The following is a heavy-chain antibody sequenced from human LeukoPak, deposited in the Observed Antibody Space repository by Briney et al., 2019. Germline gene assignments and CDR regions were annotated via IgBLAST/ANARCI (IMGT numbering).Heavy chain of an antibody. V-gene: IGHV1-2*06. Sequence: ASVKVSCKASGYTFTGYYMQWVRQAPGQGLEWMGRINPNSGNTNYAQKLQGRVTMTTDTSTSTAYMELRSLRSDDTAVYYCARASLAVAGRGLFDYWGQGTLVTVSS. J-gene: IGHJ4*02. CDR3: ARASLAVAGRGLFDY. D-gene: IGHD6-19*01. CDR1: GYTFTGYY. CDR2: INPNSGNT.